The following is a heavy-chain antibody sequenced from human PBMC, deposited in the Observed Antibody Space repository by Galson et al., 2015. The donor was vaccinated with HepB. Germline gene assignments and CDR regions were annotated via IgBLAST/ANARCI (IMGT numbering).Heavy chain of an antibody. D-gene: IGHD2-2*01. Sequence: PALVKPTQTLTLTCTFSGFSLSTSGVGVGWIRQPPGKALEWLAPIYWDDDKRYSPSLKSRLTITKDTSKNQVVLTMTNMDPVDTATYYCAHRYCWSTSCYGEYFQHWGQGTLVTVSS. CDR2: IYWDDDK. V-gene: IGHV2-5*02. CDR3: AHRYCWSTSCYGEYFQH. CDR1: GFSLSTSGVG. J-gene: IGHJ1*01.